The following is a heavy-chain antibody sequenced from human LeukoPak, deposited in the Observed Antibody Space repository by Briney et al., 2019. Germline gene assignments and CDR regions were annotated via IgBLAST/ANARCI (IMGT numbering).Heavy chain of an antibody. CDR1: GFTFSFYG. Sequence: PGGSLRLSCATSGFTFSFYGMHWVRPAPGKGLEWVAFIQYDGSYKFYADSVQGRFSISRDNSKNTLFLQMNSLRAEDTAVYYCAKTSDQLLYSKFDFWGQGTLVTVSS. CDR2: IQYDGSYK. J-gene: IGHJ4*02. CDR3: AKTSDQLLYSKFDF. V-gene: IGHV3-30*02. D-gene: IGHD2-2*02.